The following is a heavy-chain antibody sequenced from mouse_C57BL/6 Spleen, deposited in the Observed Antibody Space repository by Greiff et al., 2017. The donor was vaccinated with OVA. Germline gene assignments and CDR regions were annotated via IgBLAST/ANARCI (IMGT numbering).Heavy chain of an antibody. Sequence: VQLQQSGAELMKPGASVKLSCKATGYTFTGYWIEWVKQRPGHGLEWIGEILPGSGSTNYNEKLKGQATFTADTSSNTAYVQLSSLTTEDSAINYCTGRDDYPNYYDFDYWGQGTSVTVSS. J-gene: IGHJ4*01. V-gene: IGHV1-9*01. CDR2: ILPGSGST. D-gene: IGHD2-4*01. CDR3: TGRDDYPNYYDFDY. CDR1: GYTFTGYW.